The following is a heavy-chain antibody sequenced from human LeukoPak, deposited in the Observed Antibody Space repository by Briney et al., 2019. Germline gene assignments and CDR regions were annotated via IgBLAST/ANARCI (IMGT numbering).Heavy chain of an antibody. Sequence: SETLSLTCTVSGGSVSSGSYYWSWIRQPPGKGLEWIGSIYYSGSTYYNPSLKSRVTISVDTSKNQFSLKLSSVTAADTAVYYCASLENYYGSGSYPAYWGQGTLVTVSS. CDR2: IYYSGST. D-gene: IGHD3-10*01. CDR3: ASLENYYGSGSYPAY. J-gene: IGHJ4*02. CDR1: GGSVSSGSYY. V-gene: IGHV4-39*01.